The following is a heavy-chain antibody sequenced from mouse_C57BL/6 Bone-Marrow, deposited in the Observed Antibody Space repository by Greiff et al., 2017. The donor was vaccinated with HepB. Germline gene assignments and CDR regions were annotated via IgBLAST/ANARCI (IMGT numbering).Heavy chain of an antibody. V-gene: IGHV14-4*01. J-gene: IGHJ2*01. Sequence: VQLQQSGAELVRPGASVKLSCTASGFNIKDDYMHWVKQRPEQGLEWIGWIDPENGDTEYASKFQGKATITADTSSNTAYLQLSSLRSEDTAVYYCTYYYSTPCFGYWGQGTTLTVSS. CDR3: TYYYSTPCFGY. D-gene: IGHD2-5*01. CDR1: GFNIKDDY. CDR2: IDPENGDT.